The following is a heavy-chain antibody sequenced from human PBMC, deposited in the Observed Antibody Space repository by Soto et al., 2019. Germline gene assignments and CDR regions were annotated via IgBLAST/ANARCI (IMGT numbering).Heavy chain of an antibody. CDR3: ARGSRGYCSSTSCYGDRIWFDP. Sequence: SSETLSPTFSFSCGSVSSSRYFWGRVRPPPGKGLGWDGYIYYSGSTNYNPSLKSRVTISVDTSKNQFSLKLSSVTAADTAVYYCARGSRGYCSSTSCYGDRIWFDPWGQGTLVTVSS. J-gene: IGHJ5*02. V-gene: IGHV4-61*05. CDR1: CGSVSSSRYF. CDR2: IYYSGST. D-gene: IGHD2-2*01.